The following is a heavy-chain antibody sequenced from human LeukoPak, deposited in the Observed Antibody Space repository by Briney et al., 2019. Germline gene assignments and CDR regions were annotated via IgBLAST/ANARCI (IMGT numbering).Heavy chain of an antibody. Sequence: GGSLRLSCAASGFTLSSYDMSWVRQAPGKGLEWVSASVSGNTYHADSVKGRFTISRDSSKNTLYLQMNRLRAEDAAVYYCAKAPVTTCSGAYCYPFDYWGQGTLVTVSS. D-gene: IGHD2-21*01. CDR3: AKAPVTTCSGAYCYPFDY. V-gene: IGHV3-23*01. CDR2: SVSGNT. CDR1: GFTLSSYD. J-gene: IGHJ4*02.